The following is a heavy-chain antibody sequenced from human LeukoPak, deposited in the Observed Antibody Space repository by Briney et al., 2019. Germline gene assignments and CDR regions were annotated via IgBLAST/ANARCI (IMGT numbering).Heavy chain of an antibody. D-gene: IGHD3-10*01. V-gene: IGHV4-38-2*01. CDR1: GYSISRGYY. Sequence: PSETLSLTCGVSGYSISRGYYWGWIRQPPGKGLEWIGSIYHTGNTYYNPSLKSRVTISVDTSKNQFSLKVRSVAAADTAVYYCAGWFGELLSLLAYWGQGTLVTVSS. CDR2: IYHTGNT. J-gene: IGHJ4*02. CDR3: AGWFGELLSLLAY.